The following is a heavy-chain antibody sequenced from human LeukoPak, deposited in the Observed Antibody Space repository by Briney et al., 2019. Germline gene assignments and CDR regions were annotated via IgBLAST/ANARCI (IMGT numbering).Heavy chain of an antibody. Sequence: GGSLRLSCAASRFTFNNYGMHWVRQAPGKGLEWVAFIQYDGNSKYYIDSVKGRFSISRDNSKNTLYLQMNTLRPEDTAVYFCAKAVVGYTYAFDSWGQGTLVTVSS. D-gene: IGHD5-18*01. V-gene: IGHV3-30*02. CDR3: AKAVVGYTYAFDS. J-gene: IGHJ4*02. CDR2: IQYDGNSK. CDR1: RFTFNNYG.